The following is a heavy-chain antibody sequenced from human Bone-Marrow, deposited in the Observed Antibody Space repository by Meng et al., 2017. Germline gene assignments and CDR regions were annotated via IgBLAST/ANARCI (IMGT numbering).Heavy chain of an antibody. D-gene: IGHD6-13*01. V-gene: IGHV3-15*04. CDR1: GFRFTDAW. CDR2: IESNSDGWTT. Sequence: GESLKISCVASGFRFTDAWMSWVRQAPGKGLEWVGRIESNSDGWTTDYAAPVKDRFTISRDDSKNTLYLQMNSLRIEDTALYFCATGAAAADHWGQGTLVTVSS. CDR3: ATGAAAADH. J-gene: IGHJ4*02.